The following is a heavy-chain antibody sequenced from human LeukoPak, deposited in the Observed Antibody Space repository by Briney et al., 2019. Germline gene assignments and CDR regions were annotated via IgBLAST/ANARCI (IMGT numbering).Heavy chain of an antibody. J-gene: IGHJ4*02. V-gene: IGHV4-4*07. CDR2: IYTSGST. D-gene: IGHD4-23*01. CDR1: SGSINNYY. Sequence: PSETLSLTCCVSSGSINNYYWSWIRQPAGKGLEWIGRIYTSGSTNYNPSLQSRVTMSVDTSKNQFSLKLNSVTAADTAVYYCARDHDYGGVPYYFDYWGQGTLVTVSS. CDR3: ARDHDYGGVPYYFDY.